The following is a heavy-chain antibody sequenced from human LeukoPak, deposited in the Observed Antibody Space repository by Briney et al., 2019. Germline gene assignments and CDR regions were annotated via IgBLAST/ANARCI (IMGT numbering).Heavy chain of an antibody. CDR2: ISSSSSTI. D-gene: IGHD6-19*01. CDR3: ARGKQWLESFDY. V-gene: IGHV3-48*01. J-gene: IGHJ4*02. CDR1: GFTFSSYS. Sequence: GGSLRLSCAASGFTFSSYSMNWVRQAPGKGLEWVSSISSSSSTIYYADSVKGRFTISRDNAKNSLYLQMNSLRAEDTAVYYCARGKQWLESFDYWGQGTLVTVSS.